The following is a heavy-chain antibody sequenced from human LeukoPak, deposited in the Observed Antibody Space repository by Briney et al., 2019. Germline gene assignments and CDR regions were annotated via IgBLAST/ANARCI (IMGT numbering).Heavy chain of an antibody. CDR3: ARGAESCGGGICYDALDI. D-gene: IGHD2-15*01. J-gene: IGHJ3*02. CDR1: EFTFSSYA. CDR2: ISYDGGIK. Sequence: PGGSLRLSCAASEFTFSSYAMHWVRQAPGKGLEWAALISYDGGIKYYAESVKGRFSISRDNSKNTLYLQMNSLRPEDTAVYYCARGAESCGGGICYDALDIWGLGTMVIVSS. V-gene: IGHV3-30*04.